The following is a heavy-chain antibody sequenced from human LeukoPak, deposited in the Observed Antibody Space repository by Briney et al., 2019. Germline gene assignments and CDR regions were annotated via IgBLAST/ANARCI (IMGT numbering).Heavy chain of an antibody. Sequence: GGSLRLSCAASGFTVSSNYMSWVRQAPGKGLEWVSVIYSGGSTYYADFVKGRFTISRDNSKNTLYLQMNSLRAEDTAVYYCARGGASAAMVPDYYYYYGMDVWGQGTTVTVSS. J-gene: IGHJ6*02. V-gene: IGHV3-53*01. CDR2: IYSGGST. CDR3: ARGGASAAMVPDYYYYYGMDV. D-gene: IGHD5-18*01. CDR1: GFTVSSNY.